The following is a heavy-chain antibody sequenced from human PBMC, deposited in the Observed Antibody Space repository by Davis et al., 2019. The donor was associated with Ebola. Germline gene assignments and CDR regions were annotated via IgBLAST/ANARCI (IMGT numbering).Heavy chain of an antibody. J-gene: IGHJ4*02. CDR1: GFTFSSNG. V-gene: IGHV3-30*18. CDR2: ISYDGSNK. D-gene: IGHD5-18*01. CDR3: AKAVDTAMDCDY. Sequence: PGGFLRPSFAALGFTFSSNGMHWVRQAPGKGLEWVAVISYDGSNKYYADSVKGRFTISRDNSKNTLYLQMNSLRAEDTAVYYCAKAVDTAMDCDYWGQGTLVTGSS.